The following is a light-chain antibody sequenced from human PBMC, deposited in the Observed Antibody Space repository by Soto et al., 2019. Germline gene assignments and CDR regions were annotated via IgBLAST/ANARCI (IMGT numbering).Light chain of an antibody. CDR3: QQYSSSLRT. CDR2: GAS. CDR1: QSISSSY. J-gene: IGKJ1*01. Sequence: EIVLTQSPGTLSLSPGERATLSCRASQSISSSYLAWYQQKPGQAPRLLVYGASSRATGIPDRFSGSGSGTDFTLTISRLEPADFALYYCQQYSSSLRTFGQGPKVDIK. V-gene: IGKV3-20*01.